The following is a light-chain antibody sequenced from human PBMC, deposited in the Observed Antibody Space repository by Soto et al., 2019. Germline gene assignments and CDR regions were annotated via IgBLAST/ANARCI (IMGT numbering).Light chain of an antibody. CDR1: RSVSTN. Sequence: EIVMTQSPDTLSVSPGGRATLSCRASRSVSTNLAWYQQRPGQAPRLLIYGAFTRATGVPARFSGSGSGTEFTLTINSLQSEDSAVYYCQQSNHWPPLTVGGGTKVEIK. CDR3: QQSNHWPPLT. V-gene: IGKV3-15*01. J-gene: IGKJ4*01. CDR2: GAF.